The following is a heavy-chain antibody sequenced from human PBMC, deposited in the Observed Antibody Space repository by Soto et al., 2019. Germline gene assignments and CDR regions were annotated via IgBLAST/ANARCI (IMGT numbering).Heavy chain of an antibody. CDR2: INPSGGST. D-gene: IGHD3-22*01. V-gene: IGHV1-46*01. J-gene: IGHJ6*02. CDR1: GYTFTSYY. CDR3: ARDVILGYYDSSGYGRPLYYYGMDV. Sequence: QVQLVQSGAEVKKPGASVKVSCKASGYTFTSYYMHWVRQAPGQGLEWMGIINPSGGSTSYAQKCQGRVTMTRDTSTSTVYMELSSLRSEDTAVYYCARDVILGYYDSSGYGRPLYYYGMDVWGQGTTVTVSS.